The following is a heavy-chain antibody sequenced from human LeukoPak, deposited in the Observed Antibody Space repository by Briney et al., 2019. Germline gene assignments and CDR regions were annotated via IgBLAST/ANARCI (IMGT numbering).Heavy chain of an antibody. CDR1: GFTVSSNY. J-gene: IGHJ4*02. D-gene: IGHD3-10*01. V-gene: IGHV3-53*04. CDR3: ARAVRVRGVIRYFDY. CDR2: IYSGGST. Sequence: PGGSLRLSCAASGFTVSSNYMSWVRQAPGKGLEWVSVIYSGGSTYYADSVKGRFTISRHNSKNTPYLQMNSLRAEDTAVYYCARAVRVRGVIRYFDYWGQGTLVTVSS.